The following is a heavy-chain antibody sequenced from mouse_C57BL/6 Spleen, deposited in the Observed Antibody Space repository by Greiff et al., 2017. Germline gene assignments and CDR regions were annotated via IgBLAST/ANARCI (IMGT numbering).Heavy chain of an antibody. Sequence: QVQLQQPGAELVKPGASVKVSCKASGYTFTSYWMHWVKQRPGPGLEWIGRIHPSDSDTNYNQKFKGKATLTVDKSSSPAYMPLSSLTSEVSAVYYCAREVGYLFDYWGQGTTLTVSS. V-gene: IGHV1-74*01. CDR3: AREVGYLFDY. D-gene: IGHD2-2*01. J-gene: IGHJ2*01. CDR2: IHPSDSDT. CDR1: GYTFTSYW.